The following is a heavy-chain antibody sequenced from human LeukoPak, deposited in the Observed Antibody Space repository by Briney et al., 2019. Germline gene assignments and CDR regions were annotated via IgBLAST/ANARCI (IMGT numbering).Heavy chain of an antibody. CDR3: ARHRNEYDYGDYQVIDY. V-gene: IGHV4-39*01. CDR2: IYYSGST. CDR1: GGSISSSSYY. J-gene: IGHJ4*02. D-gene: IGHD4-17*01. Sequence: SETLSLTCTVSGGSISSSSYYWGWIRQPPGKGLEWIESIYYSGSTYHNPSLKSRVTISVDTSKNQFSLKLSSVTAADTAIYYCARHRNEYDYGDYQVIDYWGQGTLVTVSS.